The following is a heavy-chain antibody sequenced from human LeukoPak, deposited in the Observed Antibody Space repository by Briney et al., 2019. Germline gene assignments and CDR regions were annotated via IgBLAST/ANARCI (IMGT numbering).Heavy chain of an antibody. CDR3: ARNVDTAEIGSWGYYYYYMDV. CDR2: IIPIFGTA. J-gene: IGHJ6*03. Sequence: GASVKVSCKASGYTFTSYYMHWVRQARGQGLEWMGGIIPIFGTANYAQKFQGRVTITADESTSTAYMELSSLRSEDTAVYYCARNVDTAEIGSWGYYYYYMDVWGKGTTVTVSS. CDR1: GYTFTSYY. V-gene: IGHV1-69*13. D-gene: IGHD5-18*01.